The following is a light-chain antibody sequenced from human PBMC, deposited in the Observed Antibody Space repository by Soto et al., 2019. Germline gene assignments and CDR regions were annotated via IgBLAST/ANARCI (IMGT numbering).Light chain of an antibody. CDR2: EVN. CDR1: SSDVGGYNF. Sequence: QSALTQAASVSGSPGQSITITYTGTSSDVGGYNFVSWYQQHPGKAPKLMIYEVNNRPSGISSRFSGSKSGNTASLTISGLQPEDEADYYCSSYTSNSTLLFGGGTKLTVL. V-gene: IGLV2-14*01. J-gene: IGLJ2*01. CDR3: SSYTSNSTLL.